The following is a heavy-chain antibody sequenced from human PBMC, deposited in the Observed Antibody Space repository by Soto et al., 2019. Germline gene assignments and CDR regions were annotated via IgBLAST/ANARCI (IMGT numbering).Heavy chain of an antibody. CDR2: IIPIFGTA. V-gene: IGHV1-69*13. J-gene: IGHJ5*02. CDR1: GGTFSSYA. D-gene: IGHD3-3*01. Sequence: SVKVSCKASGGTFSSYAISWVRQAPGQGLEWMGGIIPIFGTANYAQKFQGRVTITADESTSTAYMELSSLRSEDTAVYYCARSPHYDFWSGYQSWWFDPWGQGALVTVSS. CDR3: ARSPHYDFWSGYQSWWFDP.